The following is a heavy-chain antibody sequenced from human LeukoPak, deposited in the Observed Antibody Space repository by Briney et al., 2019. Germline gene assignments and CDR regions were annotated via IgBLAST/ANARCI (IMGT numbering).Heavy chain of an antibody. V-gene: IGHV4-39*07. J-gene: IGHJ4*02. D-gene: IGHD3-22*01. CDR1: GGSISSSSYY. CDR2: IYYSGST. CDR3: ARVRSSGLTYLDY. Sequence: SETLSLTCTVSGGSISSSSYYWGWIRQPPGKGLEWIGSIYYSGSTYYNPSLKSRVTISVDTSKNQFSLKLSSVTAADTAVYYCARVRSSGLTYLDYWGQGTLVTVSS.